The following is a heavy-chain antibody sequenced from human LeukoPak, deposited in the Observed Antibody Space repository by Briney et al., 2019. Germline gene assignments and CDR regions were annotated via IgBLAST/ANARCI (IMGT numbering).Heavy chain of an antibody. D-gene: IGHD1-26*01. J-gene: IGHJ5*02. V-gene: IGHV4-59*01. Sequence: SETLSLTCSVSGASLSSYYWDWLRQSPGKGLEWIGYISDTGANDAHPSLKSRVSISLEMSKKQFSLRLRSVTAADSAVYYCATGYYEPFATWGPGILVTVSS. CDR3: ATGYYEPFAT. CDR2: ISDTGAN. CDR1: GASLSSYY.